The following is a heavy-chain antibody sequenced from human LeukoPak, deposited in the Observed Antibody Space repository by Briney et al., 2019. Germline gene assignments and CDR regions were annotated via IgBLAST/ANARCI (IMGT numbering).Heavy chain of an antibody. V-gene: IGHV1-69*04. CDR3: ASTSDCSTTSCPNAFDY. J-gene: IGHJ4*02. D-gene: IGHD2-2*01. CDR1: GGTFISYA. Sequence: ASVKVSFKASGGTFISYAISWVRQAPGHGLEWMGRIIPILGIANYAQKFQGRVTITADKSTYTAYMELSSLRSEDTAVYYCASTSDCSTTSCPNAFDYWGQGTLVTVSS. CDR2: IIPILGIA.